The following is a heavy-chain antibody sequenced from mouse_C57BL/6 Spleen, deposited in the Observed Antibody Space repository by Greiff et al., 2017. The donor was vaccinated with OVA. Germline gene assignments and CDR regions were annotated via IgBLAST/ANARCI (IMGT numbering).Heavy chain of an antibody. D-gene: IGHD1-1*01. J-gene: IGHJ4*01. CDR3: ARYGSSYVRSMDY. CDR2: IDPSDSET. Sequence: VQLQQPGAELVRPGSSVKLSCKASGYTFTSYWMHWVKQRPKQGLEWIGNIDPSDSETNYNQKFKDKATLTVDKSSSTAYMQLSSLTSEDSAVYYCARYGSSYVRSMDYWGQGTSVTVSS. CDR1: GYTFTSYW. V-gene: IGHV1-52*01.